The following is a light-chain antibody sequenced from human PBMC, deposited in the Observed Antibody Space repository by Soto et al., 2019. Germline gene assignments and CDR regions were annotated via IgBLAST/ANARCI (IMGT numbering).Light chain of an antibody. J-gene: IGLJ3*02. Sequence: QSVLTQSSSASASLGSSVKLTCTLSSGHSSYIIAWHQQQPGKAPRYLMKLEGSGSYNKGSGVPDRFSGSSSGADRYLTIPPLCLGGGSDYSGEPGESNPGVLGGGPKLP. CDR1: SGHSSYI. V-gene: IGLV4-60*01. CDR3: EPGESNPGV. CDR2: LEGSGSY.